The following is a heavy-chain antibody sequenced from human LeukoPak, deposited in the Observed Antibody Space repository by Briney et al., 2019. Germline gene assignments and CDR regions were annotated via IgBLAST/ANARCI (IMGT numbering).Heavy chain of an antibody. Sequence: PGGSLRLSCATSGFTFNIYVMSWVRQAPGKGLEWVSSISGSGGNTYYADSVKGRFTISRDNSKNTLYLQMNSLKTEDTAVYYCTTRNPYRATSFDYWGQGTLVTVSS. D-gene: IGHD1-14*01. CDR2: ISGSGGNT. CDR3: TTRNPYRATSFDY. J-gene: IGHJ4*02. CDR1: GFTFNIYV. V-gene: IGHV3-23*01.